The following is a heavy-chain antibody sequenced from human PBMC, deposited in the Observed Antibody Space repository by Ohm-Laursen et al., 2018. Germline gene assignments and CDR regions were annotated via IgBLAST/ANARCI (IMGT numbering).Heavy chain of an antibody. J-gene: IGHJ3*02. Sequence: SLRLSCAASGFTFSSYGMHWVRQAPGKGLEWVAVISYDGSNKYYADSVKGRFTISRDNSKNTLYLQMNSLRAEDTAVYYCAKLTGHYDSSGYRDAFDIWGQGTMVTVSS. CDR1: GFTFSSYG. CDR3: AKLTGHYDSSGYRDAFDI. CDR2: ISYDGSNK. V-gene: IGHV3-30*18. D-gene: IGHD3-22*01.